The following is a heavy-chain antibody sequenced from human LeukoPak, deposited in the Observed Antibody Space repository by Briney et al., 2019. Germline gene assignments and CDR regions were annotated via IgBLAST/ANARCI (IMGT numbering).Heavy chain of an antibody. J-gene: IGHJ4*02. V-gene: IGHV1-8*02. Sequence: ASVKVSCKASGGTFSSYAISWVRQATGQGLEWMGWMNPNSGNTGYAQKFQGRVTMTRNTSISTAYMELSSLRSEDTAVYYCARVWGRFGYNFRYWGQGTLVTVSS. D-gene: IGHD5-24*01. CDR1: GGTFSSYA. CDR3: ARVWGRFGYNFRY. CDR2: MNPNSGNT.